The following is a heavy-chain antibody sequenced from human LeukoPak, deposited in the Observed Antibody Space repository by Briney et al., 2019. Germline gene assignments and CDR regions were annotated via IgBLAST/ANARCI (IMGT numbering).Heavy chain of an antibody. V-gene: IGHV3-49*03. CDR3: TRDVVPGYCSGGSCYSFQH. CDR1: GFTFGDYA. Sequence: GGSLRLSWTASGFTFGDYAMSWFRQAPGKGLEWVGFIRSKAYGRTTEYAASVKGRFTISRDDSKSIAYLQMNSLKTEDTAVYYCTRDVVPGYCSGGSCYSFQHWGQGTLVTVSP. D-gene: IGHD2-15*01. J-gene: IGHJ1*01. CDR2: IRSKAYGRTT.